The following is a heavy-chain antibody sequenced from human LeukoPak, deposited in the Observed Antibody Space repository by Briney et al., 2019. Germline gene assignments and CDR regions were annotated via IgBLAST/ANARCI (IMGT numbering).Heavy chain of an antibody. D-gene: IGHD3-22*01. CDR1: GYTFTSYG. J-gene: IGHJ1*01. V-gene: IGHV1-69*04. Sequence: ASVKVSCKASGYTFTSYGISWVRQAPGQGLEWMGRIIPILGIANYAQKFQGRVTITADKSTSTAYMELSSLRSEDTAVYYCASAVAYYDSSGYYYGYFQHWGQGTLVTVSS. CDR2: IIPILGIA. CDR3: ASAVAYYDSSGYYYGYFQH.